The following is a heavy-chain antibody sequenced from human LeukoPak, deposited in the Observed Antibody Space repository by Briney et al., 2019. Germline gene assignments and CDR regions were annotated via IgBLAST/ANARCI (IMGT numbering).Heavy chain of an antibody. CDR2: IYHTGST. J-gene: IGHJ4*02. CDR3: ARGRVPYYDFWSGYAFDY. Sequence: SETLSLTCTVSGGSIRSFFWSWLRQPPGKPLEWLGHIYHTGSTNYNPSFKSRLTISVDTSKNQFSLKLSSVTAADTAVYYCARGRVPYYDFWSGYAFDYWGQGTLVTVSS. CDR1: GGSIRSFF. V-gene: IGHV4-59*01. D-gene: IGHD3-3*01.